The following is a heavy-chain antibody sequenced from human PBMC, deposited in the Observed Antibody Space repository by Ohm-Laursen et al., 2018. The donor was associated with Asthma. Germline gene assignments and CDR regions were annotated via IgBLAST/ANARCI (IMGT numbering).Heavy chain of an antibody. Sequence: SLRLSCTASGFTFSNFAMHWVRQAPGKGLEWVSIITSDGSWTSYADSVKGRFTISRDNSKNTQYMQMNSLRAEDTAVYYCAGRDFSGGDPNAAFDIWGQGTMVTVSS. CDR1: GFTFSNFA. J-gene: IGHJ3*02. D-gene: IGHD2-21*02. V-gene: IGHV3-30-3*01. CDR2: ITSDGSWT. CDR3: AGRDFSGGDPNAAFDI.